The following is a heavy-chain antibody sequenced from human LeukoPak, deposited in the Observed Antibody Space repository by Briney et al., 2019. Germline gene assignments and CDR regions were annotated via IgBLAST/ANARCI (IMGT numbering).Heavy chain of an antibody. CDR3: AREGSYSSSWYPNY. Sequence: ASVKVSCKASGYTFTTYGISWVRQAPGQGLEWMGWINPNSGGTNYAQKFQGRVTMTRDTSISTAYMELSRLRSDDTAVYYCAREGSYSSSWYPNYWGQGTLVTVSS. CDR2: INPNSGGT. J-gene: IGHJ4*02. D-gene: IGHD6-13*01. V-gene: IGHV1-2*02. CDR1: GYTFTTYG.